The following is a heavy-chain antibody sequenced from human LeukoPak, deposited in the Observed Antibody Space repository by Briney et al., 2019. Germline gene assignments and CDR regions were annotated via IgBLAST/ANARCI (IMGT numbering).Heavy chain of an antibody. CDR1: GFTFHTYW. Sequence: GGSLRLSCAASGFTFHTYWMNWVRQAPGKGLEWVAVISYDGSNKYYADSVKGRFTISRDNAKNSLYLQMNSLRAEDTAVYYCALFPPAGFDYWGQGTLVTVSS. J-gene: IGHJ4*02. CDR2: ISYDGSNK. V-gene: IGHV3-30*03. D-gene: IGHD2/OR15-2a*01. CDR3: ALFPPAGFDY.